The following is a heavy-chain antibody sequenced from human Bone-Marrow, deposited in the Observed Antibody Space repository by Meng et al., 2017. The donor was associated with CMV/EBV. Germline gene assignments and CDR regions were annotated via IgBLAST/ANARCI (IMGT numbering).Heavy chain of an antibody. J-gene: IGHJ5*02. V-gene: IGHV3-23*03. CDR1: GFTFSSFG. D-gene: IGHD5-18*01. Sequence: GESLKISCAASGFTFSSFGMSWVRQAPGKGLEWVSVIYIDGATHYADSVKGRFTISRDNSKNTLYLQMYSLRAEDTAVYYCARGGRYTAPVNWFDPWGQGTLVTVSS. CDR3: ARGGRYTAPVNWFDP. CDR2: IYIDGAT.